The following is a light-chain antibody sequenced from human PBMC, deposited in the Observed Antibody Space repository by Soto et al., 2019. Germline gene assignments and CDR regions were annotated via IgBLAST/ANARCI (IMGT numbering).Light chain of an antibody. CDR2: KAS. J-gene: IGKJ1*01. V-gene: IGKV1-5*03. CDR1: QSINDW. CDR3: QHWHGFSWT. Sequence: DIQMTQSPSTLSASVGDRVTITCRASQSINDWVAWYQQKPGRAPKFLIYKASNLESGVTSRFSGSGSGTEFTLTISSLQPDDFATYYCQHWHGFSWTFGQGTKVEIK.